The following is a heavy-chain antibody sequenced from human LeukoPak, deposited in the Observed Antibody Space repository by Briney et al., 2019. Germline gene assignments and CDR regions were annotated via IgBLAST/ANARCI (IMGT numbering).Heavy chain of an antibody. CDR1: GGSISSYY. J-gene: IGHJ6*02. Sequence: SEALSLTCTVSGGSISSYYWSWIRQPPGKGLEWIGYIYSSGSTNYNPSLQSRVTISVDTSKNQFSLKLSSVTAADTAVYYCARLTNSGFYNYYGMDVWGQGTTVTVSS. CDR2: IYSSGST. D-gene: IGHD6-19*01. CDR3: ARLTNSGFYNYYGMDV. V-gene: IGHV4-59*08.